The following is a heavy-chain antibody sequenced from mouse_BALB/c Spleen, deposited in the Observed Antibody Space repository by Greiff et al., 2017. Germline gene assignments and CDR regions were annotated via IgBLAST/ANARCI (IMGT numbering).Heavy chain of an antibody. CDR2: IYPGDGDT. V-gene: IGHV1-82*01. J-gene: IGHJ4*01. D-gene: IGHD4-1*01. CDR3: ARFRVGRNAMDY. CDR1: GYAFSSSW. Sequence: QVQLQQSGPELVKPGASVKISCKASGYAFSSSWMNWVKQRPGQGLEWIGRIYPGDGDTNYNGKFKGKATLTADKSSSTAYMQLSSLTSVDSAVYFCARFRVGRNAMDYWGQGTSVTVSS.